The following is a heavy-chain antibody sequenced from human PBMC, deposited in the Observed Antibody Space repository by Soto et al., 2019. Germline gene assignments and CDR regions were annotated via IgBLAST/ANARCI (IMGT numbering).Heavy chain of an antibody. Sequence: SETLSLTCIVSGGSISSYYWSWIRQPPGKGLEWIGYIYYSGSTNYNPSLKSRVTISVDTSKNQFSLKMSAVTAADTAVYYCARDSGLYCGGDCYYHWFDPCGQGTLVTVSS. J-gene: IGHJ5*02. CDR1: GGSISSYY. V-gene: IGHV4-59*01. CDR3: ARDSGLYCGGDCYYHWFDP. D-gene: IGHD2-21*02. CDR2: IYYSGST.